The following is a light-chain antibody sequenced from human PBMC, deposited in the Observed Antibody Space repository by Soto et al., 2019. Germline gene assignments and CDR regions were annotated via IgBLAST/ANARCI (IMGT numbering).Light chain of an antibody. Sequence: DIQMTQSPSTLSASVVDRVTITCRARQSISIWLAWYQQTPGKAPKLLIYDASILKSGVPSRFSGSGSGTEFTLTIRSLQPDDFATYYCQQYNSYRTFGQGTKVDIK. CDR1: QSISIW. CDR2: DAS. V-gene: IGKV1-5*01. J-gene: IGKJ1*01. CDR3: QQYNSYRT.